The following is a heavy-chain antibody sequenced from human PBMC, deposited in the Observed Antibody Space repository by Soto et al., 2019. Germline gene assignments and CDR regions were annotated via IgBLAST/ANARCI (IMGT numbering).Heavy chain of an antibody. CDR3: ARDLTGVNWFDP. V-gene: IGHV4-59*01. CDR1: GGSISSYY. D-gene: IGHD7-27*01. CDR2: IYYSGST. Sequence: RTSETLSLTCTVSGGSISSYYWSWIRQPPGKGLEWIGYIYYSGSTNYNPSLKSRVTISVDTSKNQFSLKLSSVTAADTAVYYCARDLTGVNWFDPWGQGTLVTVSS. J-gene: IGHJ5*02.